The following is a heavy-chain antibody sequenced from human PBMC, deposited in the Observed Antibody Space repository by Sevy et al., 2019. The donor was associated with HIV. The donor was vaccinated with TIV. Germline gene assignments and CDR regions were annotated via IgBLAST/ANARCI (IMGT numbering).Heavy chain of an antibody. Sequence: ASVKVSCKASGYTFTGYYIHWVRQAPGQGLEWMEWINPNSGGTYFAKKFQESVTMTTDTSVNTAYMELRSLRFDDTAVYYRARMGDYYDSSGYYPLKFWGQGTLVTVSS. J-gene: IGHJ4*02. CDR1: GYTFTGYY. CDR2: INPNSGGT. V-gene: IGHV1-2*02. D-gene: IGHD3-22*01. CDR3: ARMGDYYDSSGYYPLKF.